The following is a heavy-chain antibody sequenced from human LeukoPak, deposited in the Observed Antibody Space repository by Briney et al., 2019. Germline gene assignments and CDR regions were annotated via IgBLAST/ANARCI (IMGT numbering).Heavy chain of an antibody. D-gene: IGHD3-10*01. CDR3: ARGRSSPLWFGEANFDY. V-gene: IGHV4-61*01. CDR1: GGSVSSGSYY. Sequence: PSETLSLTCTVSGGSVSSGSYYWSWIRQPPGKGLEWIGYIYYSGGTNYNPSLKSRVTISVDTSKNQFSLKLSSVTAADTAVYYCARGRSSPLWFGEANFDYWGQGTLVTVSS. CDR2: IYYSGGT. J-gene: IGHJ4*02.